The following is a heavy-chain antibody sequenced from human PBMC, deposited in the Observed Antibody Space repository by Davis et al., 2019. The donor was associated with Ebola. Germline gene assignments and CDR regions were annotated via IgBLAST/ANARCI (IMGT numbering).Heavy chain of an antibody. J-gene: IGHJ3*02. CDR3: AKESHYYDSSGYYPGAFDI. D-gene: IGHD3-22*01. CDR1: GFTFSSYA. Sequence: PGGSLRLSCAASGFTFSSYAMSWVRQAPGKGLEWVSAISGSGGSTYYADSVKGRFTISRDNSKNTLYLQMNSLRAEDTAVYYCAKESHYYDSSGYYPGAFDIWGQGTMVTVSS. CDR2: ISGSGGST. V-gene: IGHV3-23*01.